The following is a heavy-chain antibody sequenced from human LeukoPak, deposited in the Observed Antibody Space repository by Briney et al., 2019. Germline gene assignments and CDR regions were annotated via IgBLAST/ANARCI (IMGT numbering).Heavy chain of an antibody. Sequence: SETLSLTCTVSGGSISSGDYYWSWIRQPPGKGLEWIGYIYYSGSTYYNPSLKSRVTISVDTSKNQFSLKLSSVTAADTAVYYCATTMVRGAQGWFDPWGQGTLVTVSS. CDR3: ATTMVRGAQGWFDP. CDR2: IYYSGST. V-gene: IGHV4-30-4*08. CDR1: GGSISSGDYY. D-gene: IGHD3-10*01. J-gene: IGHJ5*02.